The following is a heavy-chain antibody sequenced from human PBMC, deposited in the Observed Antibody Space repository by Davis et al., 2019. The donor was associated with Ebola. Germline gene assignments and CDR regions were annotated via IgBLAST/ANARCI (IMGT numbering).Heavy chain of an antibody. V-gene: IGHV4-34*01. CDR1: GGSFSGYY. D-gene: IGHD1-26*01. CDR2: IYYGGNT. Sequence: SETLSLTCAVYGGSFSGYYWSWIRQPPWKGLEWIGSIYYGGNTYYNPSLKSRVTISVDTSKNQFSLKLSSVTAADTAVYYCARRRLTSGSYLEDYFDYWGQGTLVTVSS. CDR3: ARRRLTSGSYLEDYFDY. J-gene: IGHJ4*02.